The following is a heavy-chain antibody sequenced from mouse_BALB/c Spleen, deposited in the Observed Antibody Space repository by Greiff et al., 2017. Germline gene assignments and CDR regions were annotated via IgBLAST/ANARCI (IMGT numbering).Heavy chain of an antibody. J-gene: IGHJ4*01. Sequence: EVKLVESGGGLVQPGGSLKLSCAASGFTFSSYGMSWVRQTPDKRLELVATINSNGGSTYYPDSVKGRFTISRDNAKNTLYLQMSSLKSEDTAMYYCARDRVYYYGYAMDYWGQGTSVTVSS. CDR3: ARDRVYYYGYAMDY. D-gene: IGHD1-1*01. CDR1: GFTFSSYG. V-gene: IGHV5-6-3*01. CDR2: INSNGGST.